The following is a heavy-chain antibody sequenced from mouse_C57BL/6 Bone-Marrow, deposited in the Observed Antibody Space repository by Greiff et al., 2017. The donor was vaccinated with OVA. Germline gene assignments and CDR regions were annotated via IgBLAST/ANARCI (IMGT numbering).Heavy chain of an antibody. D-gene: IGHD1-1*01. CDR1: GYTFPSYW. J-gene: IGHJ4*01. Sequence: VQLQQPGAELVKPGASVKMSCKASGYTFPSYWITWVQQRPGQGLEWIGDIYPGSGSTNYNEKFKSQATLTGDTSSSTAYMQLSSLTSEDSAVYYCARSYYGSSFYYYAMDYWGQGTSVTVSS. CDR2: IYPGSGST. CDR3: ARSYYGSSFYYYAMDY. V-gene: IGHV1-55*01.